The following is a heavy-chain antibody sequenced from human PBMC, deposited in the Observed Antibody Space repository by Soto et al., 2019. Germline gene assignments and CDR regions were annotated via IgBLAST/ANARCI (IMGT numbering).Heavy chain of an antibody. CDR1: GFTFSSYS. Sequence: PGVSLRLSCAASGFTFSSYSMNWVRQAPGKGLEWVSSISSSSSYIYYADSVKGRFTISRDNAKNSLYLQMNSLRAEDTAVYYCARAEIGETGTTYYYGMDVWGQGTTVTASS. V-gene: IGHV3-21*01. CDR2: ISSSSSYI. CDR3: ARAEIGETGTTYYYGMDV. D-gene: IGHD1-7*01. J-gene: IGHJ6*02.